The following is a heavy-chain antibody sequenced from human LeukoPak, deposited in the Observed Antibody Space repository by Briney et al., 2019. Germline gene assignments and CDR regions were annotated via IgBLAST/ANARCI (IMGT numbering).Heavy chain of an antibody. V-gene: IGHV4-4*07. CDR2: IYNTGSA. D-gene: IGHD4-11*01. Sequence: SETLSLTCSVSGVSISSHYWAWIRQPAGKGLEWIGRIYNTGSANYNPSLKSRVSMSLDTSKNQFSLNLTSVTAADTAVYYCARDRRQQSRFYYNMDVWGKGTTVIVSS. CDR3: ARDRRQQSRFYYNMDV. CDR1: GVSISSHY. J-gene: IGHJ6*03.